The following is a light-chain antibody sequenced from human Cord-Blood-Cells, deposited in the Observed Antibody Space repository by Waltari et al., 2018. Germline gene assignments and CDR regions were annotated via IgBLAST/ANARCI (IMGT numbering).Light chain of an antibody. Sequence: QSALTQPASVSGSPGQSIPISCTGTSSDVGSYNFFPWYQHHPGKAPKLRIYEGSKRPSGVSNRFSGSKSGNTASLTISGLQAEDEADYYCCSYAGSRRVFGGGTKLTVL. CDR3: CSYAGSRRV. CDR2: EGS. V-gene: IGLV2-23*01. J-gene: IGLJ3*02. CDR1: SSDVGSYNF.